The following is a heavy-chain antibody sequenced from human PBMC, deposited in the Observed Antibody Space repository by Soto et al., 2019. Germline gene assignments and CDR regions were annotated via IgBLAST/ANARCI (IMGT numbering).Heavy chain of an antibody. CDR3: ARRPYYDSSGYVYYFDY. J-gene: IGHJ4*02. CDR1: GYSFTSYW. Sequence: GESLKISCKGSGYSFTSYWIGSVRQMPGKGLEWMGIIYPGDSDTRYSPSFQGQVTISADKSISTAYLQWSSLKASDTAMYYCARRPYYDSSGYVYYFDYWGQGTLVTVSS. CDR2: IYPGDSDT. V-gene: IGHV5-51*01. D-gene: IGHD3-22*01.